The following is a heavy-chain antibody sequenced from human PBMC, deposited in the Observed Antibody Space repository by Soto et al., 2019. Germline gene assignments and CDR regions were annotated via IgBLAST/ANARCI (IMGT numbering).Heavy chain of an antibody. V-gene: IGHV3-7*05. Sequence: GGSLRLSCAASGFTFSSYWMSWVRQAPGKGLEWVANIKQDGSEKYYVDSVKGRFTISRDNAKNSLYLQMNSLRAEDTAVYYCAREYSSSSGFYYYYGMDVWGQGTTVTVSS. J-gene: IGHJ6*02. D-gene: IGHD6-6*01. CDR3: AREYSSSSGFYYYYGMDV. CDR2: IKQDGSEK. CDR1: GFTFSSYW.